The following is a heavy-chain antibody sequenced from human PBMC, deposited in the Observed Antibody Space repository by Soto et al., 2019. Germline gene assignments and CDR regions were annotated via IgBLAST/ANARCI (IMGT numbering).Heavy chain of an antibody. J-gene: IGHJ4*02. Sequence: QVQLVQSGAEVQKPGSSGKVSCKASGGTFSSYSINWVRQAPGQGLEGMGEINPIFGTANYAQKFQGRVTITADESTSTAYIELSSLRSEDTAVYYCARDGGRHSGGIDYWGQGTLVTVSS. D-gene: IGHD1-26*01. V-gene: IGHV1-69*01. CDR1: GGTFSSYS. CDR3: ARDGGRHSGGIDY. CDR2: INPIFGTA.